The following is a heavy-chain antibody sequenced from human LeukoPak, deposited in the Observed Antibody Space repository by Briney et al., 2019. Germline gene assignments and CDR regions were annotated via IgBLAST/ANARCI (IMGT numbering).Heavy chain of an antibody. D-gene: IGHD6-13*01. CDR3: ARDLYSNIHDAFDI. J-gene: IGHJ3*02. CDR2: ISSSGGTI. Sequence: GGSLRLSCAASGFTFGDYGMHWVRQAPGRGLEWVSYISSSGGTIYYADSVKGRFTISRDNAKNSLYLQMNSLRAEDTAVYYCARDLYSNIHDAFDIWGQGTMVTVS. CDR1: GFTFGDYG. V-gene: IGHV3-48*04.